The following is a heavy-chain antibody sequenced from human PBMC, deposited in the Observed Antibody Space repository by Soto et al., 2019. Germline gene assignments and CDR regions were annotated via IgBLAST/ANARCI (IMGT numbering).Heavy chain of an antibody. CDR1: GGSFSGYY. CDR3: ARGRQDIIVEPAPSWFDP. CDR2: ITHSGST. Sequence: QVQLQQWGAGLLKPSETLSLTCAVYGGSFSGYYWTWIRQPPGKGLEWIAGITHSGSTNYNPSLKSRLTISVDTSKNQFSLRMTSVTAADTALYYCARGRQDIIVEPAPSWFDPWGQGTLVTVSS. J-gene: IGHJ5*02. D-gene: IGHD2-2*01. V-gene: IGHV4-34*01.